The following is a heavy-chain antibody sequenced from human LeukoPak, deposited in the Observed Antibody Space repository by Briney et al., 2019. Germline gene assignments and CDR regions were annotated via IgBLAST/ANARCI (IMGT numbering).Heavy chain of an antibody. CDR1: GYTFTNYD. J-gene: IGHJ1*01. CDR2: MNPTSGKA. Sequence: ASVKVSCKASGYTFTNYDVNWVRQATGQGLEWMGWMNPTSGKAGFAQRFQGRVSMTRNISISTAYMELSSLRSEDTAVYYCARGGIGYSSSWYWGAEYFQHWGQGTLVTVSS. V-gene: IGHV1-8*01. CDR3: ARGGIGYSSSWYWGAEYFQH. D-gene: IGHD6-13*01.